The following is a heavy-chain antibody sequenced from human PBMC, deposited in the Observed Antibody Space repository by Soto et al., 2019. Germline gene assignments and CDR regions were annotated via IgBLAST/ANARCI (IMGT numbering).Heavy chain of an antibody. Sequence: WGSLRLSCAASGFTFSNYAIHWVRQAPGRGLEWVAVISYDGSNIHYADSVKGRFTITRDNSMHTLYLQMNTLRGEDTAVYYWAKNYYGSGSDLGPFGHWGQGTQVTVSS. CDR1: GFTFSNYA. V-gene: IGHV3-30-3*01. J-gene: IGHJ4*02. CDR3: AKNYYGSGSDLGPFGH. CDR2: ISYDGSNI. D-gene: IGHD3-10*01.